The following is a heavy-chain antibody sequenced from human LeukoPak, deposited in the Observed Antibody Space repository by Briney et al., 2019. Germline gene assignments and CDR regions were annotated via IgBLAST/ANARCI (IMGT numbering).Heavy chain of an antibody. CDR2: INPNSGGT. Sequence: ASVKVSCKASGYTFTGYYMHWVRQAPGQGLEWMGWINPNSGGTNYAQKFQARVTMTRDTSISTAYMELSRLRSDDTAVYYCARDSRSWVAAAGVYAFDIWGQGTMVTVSS. CDR3: ARDSRSWVAAAGVYAFDI. J-gene: IGHJ3*02. V-gene: IGHV1-2*02. D-gene: IGHD6-13*01. CDR1: GYTFTGYY.